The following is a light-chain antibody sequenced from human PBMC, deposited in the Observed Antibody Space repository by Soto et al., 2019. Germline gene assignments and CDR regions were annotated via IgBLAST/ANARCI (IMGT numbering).Light chain of an antibody. V-gene: IGKV3-15*01. J-gene: IGKJ3*01. Sequence: EIVMTQSPATLSVSPGERATLSCRASQSVSNNLAWFQQKPGQAPRLLIYCASTRATGIPARFSGSGSGTEFTLTISSLQSEDFAVYYCQQYNIWPRAFGPGTKVDIK. CDR1: QSVSNN. CDR3: QQYNIWPRA. CDR2: CAS.